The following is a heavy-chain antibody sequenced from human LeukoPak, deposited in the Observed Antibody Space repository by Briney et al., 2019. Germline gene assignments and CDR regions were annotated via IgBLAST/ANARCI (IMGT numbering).Heavy chain of an antibody. D-gene: IGHD3-10*01. CDR2: IFWDDDK. CDR1: GFSLSTSGVG. CDR3: AHRPHYSGSGSYSFQH. J-gene: IGHJ1*01. Sequence: SGPTLVNPTQTLTLTCTFSGFSLSTSGVGVGWIRQPPGKALEWLAFIFWDDDKRYSPSLKSRLTITKDTSKNQLVLTMTNLDPVDTATYYCAHRPHYSGSGSYSFQHWGQGTLVTVSS. V-gene: IGHV2-5*02.